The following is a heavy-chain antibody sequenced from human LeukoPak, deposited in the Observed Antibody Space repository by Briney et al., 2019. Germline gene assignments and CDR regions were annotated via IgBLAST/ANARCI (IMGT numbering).Heavy chain of an antibody. CDR3: ARVGGYYPSHWYFDL. J-gene: IGHJ2*01. Sequence: ASVKVSCKASGYTFTSYGTSWVRQAPGQGLEWMGWISAYNGNTNYAQKLQGRVTMTTDTSTSTAYMELRSLRSDDTAVYYCARVGGYYPSHWYFDLWGRGTLVTVSS. CDR1: GYTFTSYG. V-gene: IGHV1-18*01. D-gene: IGHD3-22*01. CDR2: ISAYNGNT.